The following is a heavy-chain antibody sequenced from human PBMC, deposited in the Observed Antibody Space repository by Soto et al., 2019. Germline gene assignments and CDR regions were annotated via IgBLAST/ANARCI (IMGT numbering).Heavy chain of an antibody. D-gene: IGHD2-15*01. J-gene: IGHJ5*02. CDR2: IFYTGTA. Sequence: QVQLQESGPGLVKPSQTLSLTCTVSGGSINTGGYYWGWIRHLPGEGLEWIGHIFYTGTAYYNPSRRSRGTVSIDTSANQFSLHMYSVTAADTAMYYCARRLDDTPETFFNWFDPWGQGILVTVSS. CDR1: GGSINTGGYY. CDR3: ARRLDDTPETFFNWFDP. V-gene: IGHV4-31*03.